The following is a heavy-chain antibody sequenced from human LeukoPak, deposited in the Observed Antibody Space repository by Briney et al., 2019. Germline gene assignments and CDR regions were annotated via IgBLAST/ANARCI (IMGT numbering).Heavy chain of an antibody. Sequence: PSETLSLTCTVSGVSISTYHWSWIRQPAGKGLEWIGRIHSSGSTNYDPPLKSRVTMSIDTSKNQFSLKVTSVTAADTAVYYCARDGLYSNGYSYFDSWGQGTLVTVSS. V-gene: IGHV4-4*07. J-gene: IGHJ4*02. CDR1: GVSISTYH. CDR2: IHSSGST. D-gene: IGHD5-18*01. CDR3: ARDGLYSNGYSYFDS.